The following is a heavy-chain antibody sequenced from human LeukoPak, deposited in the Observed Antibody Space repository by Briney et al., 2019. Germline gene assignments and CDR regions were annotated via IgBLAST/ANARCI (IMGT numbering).Heavy chain of an antibody. Sequence: GGSLRLSCAASGFTFSSYWMSWVRQAPGKGLEWVANIKEDGSEKYYVDSVKGRFSISRDNAKNSLYLQMNSLRAEDTAVYYCARDFLTNYDILTGYGVGMDVWGQGTTVTVSS. CDR3: ARDFLTNYDILTGYGVGMDV. J-gene: IGHJ6*02. CDR2: IKEDGSEK. V-gene: IGHV3-7*01. D-gene: IGHD3-9*01. CDR1: GFTFSSYW.